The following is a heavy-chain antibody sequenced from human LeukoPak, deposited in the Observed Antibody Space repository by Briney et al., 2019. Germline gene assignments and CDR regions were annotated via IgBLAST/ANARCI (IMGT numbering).Heavy chain of an antibody. J-gene: IGHJ4*02. V-gene: IGHV3-74*01. CDR2: INTDGTVT. CDR1: GFTFSKYW. Sequence: GGSLRLSCAASGFTFSKYWMLWVRQAPAKGMESGSRINTDGTVTTYADSVKGRFTVSGDNDDNTMFLQMNGVRDEDTAVYYCATKQWLAPPPDSWGQGTPVTVSS. D-gene: IGHD6-19*01. CDR3: ATKQWLAPPPDS.